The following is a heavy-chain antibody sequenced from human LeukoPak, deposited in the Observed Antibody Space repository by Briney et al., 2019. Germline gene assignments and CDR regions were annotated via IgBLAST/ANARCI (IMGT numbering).Heavy chain of an antibody. D-gene: IGHD3-3*01. CDR1: GVSISSGGYY. Sequence: SETLSLTCTVSGVSISSGGYYWSWIRQPPGKGLEWIGYIYPSGSTSYNPSLKSRVTTSVDMSKNQFSLKLSSVTAADTAVYYCARAPNRITIFGVVINFDYWGQGTLVTVSS. CDR3: ARAPNRITIFGVVINFDY. J-gene: IGHJ4*02. V-gene: IGHV4-30-2*01. CDR2: IYPSGST.